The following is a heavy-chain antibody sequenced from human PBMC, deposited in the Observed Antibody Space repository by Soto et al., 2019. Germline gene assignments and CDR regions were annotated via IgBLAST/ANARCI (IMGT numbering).Heavy chain of an antibody. D-gene: IGHD3-10*01. J-gene: IGHJ5*02. CDR3: ARGRSKSGFGEFNGFNWFDP. CDR1: GGSFSGYY. Sequence: SETLSLTCAVYGGSFSGYYWSWIRHPPGKGLEWIGEINHSGSTNYNPSLKSRVTISVDTSKNQFSLKLNSVTAADTAVYYCARGRSKSGFGEFNGFNWFDPWGQGTLVTVSS. V-gene: IGHV4-34*01. CDR2: INHSGST.